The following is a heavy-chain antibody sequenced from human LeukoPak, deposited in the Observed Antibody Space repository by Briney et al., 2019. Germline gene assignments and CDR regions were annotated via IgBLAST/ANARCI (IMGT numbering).Heavy chain of an antibody. J-gene: IGHJ3*02. V-gene: IGHV1-69*06. CDR1: GGTFSSYA. CDR2: TIPIFGTG. CDR3: ATQGAATAGGHDALEI. D-gene: IGHD2-8*02. Sequence: SVKVSCKSAGGTFSSYAISWVRQGPGQGLERKGGTIPIFGTGNCPTQCRGRVRLTPHKSTSTAYLELTSLRSEDTAVYYCATQGAATAGGHDALEIWAQGTMVPVSS.